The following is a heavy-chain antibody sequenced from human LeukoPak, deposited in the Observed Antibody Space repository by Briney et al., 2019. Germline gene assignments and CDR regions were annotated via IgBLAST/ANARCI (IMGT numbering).Heavy chain of an antibody. J-gene: IGHJ3*02. CDR3: AGLLWFGEFSGVVRAFDI. D-gene: IGHD3-10*01. V-gene: IGHV4-39*07. CDR2: LYHSGST. Sequence: TSETLSLTCTVSGGSISSYYWGWIRQPPGKGLEWIGSLYHSGSTYYNPSLKSRVTISVDTSKNQLSLKMTSVTAADTAVYYCAGLLWFGEFSGVVRAFDIWGQGTMVTVSS. CDR1: GGSISSYY.